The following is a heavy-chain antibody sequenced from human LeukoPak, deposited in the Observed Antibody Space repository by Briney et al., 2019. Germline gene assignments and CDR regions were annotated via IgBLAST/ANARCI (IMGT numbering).Heavy chain of an antibody. CDR2: IYTSGST. V-gene: IGHV4-61*02. CDR3: ASAIAVAGFDY. CDR1: GGSISSGSYY. D-gene: IGHD6-19*01. Sequence: NPSQTLSLTCTVSGGSISSGSYYWSWIRQPAGKGLEWIGRIYTSGSTNYNPSLKSRVTISVDTSKNQFSLKLSSVTAADTAVYYCASAIAVAGFDYWGQGTLVTVSS. J-gene: IGHJ4*02.